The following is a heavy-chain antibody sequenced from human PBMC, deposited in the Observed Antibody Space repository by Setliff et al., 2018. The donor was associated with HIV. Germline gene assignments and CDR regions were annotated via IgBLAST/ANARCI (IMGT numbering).Heavy chain of an antibody. D-gene: IGHD6-13*01. V-gene: IGHV4-39*01. CDR1: GGSISSSSYY. CDR3: ARHRDPPGTSWIYYYYYMDL. Sequence: PSETLSLTCTVSGGSISSSSYYWGWIRQSPGKGLEWIGSIYYSGSPSYNPSLSSRLTISVDTSKNHVSLRLSSVTAADTGVYYCARHRDPPGTSWIYYYYYMDLWGEGTTVTVSS. CDR2: IYYSGSP. J-gene: IGHJ6*03.